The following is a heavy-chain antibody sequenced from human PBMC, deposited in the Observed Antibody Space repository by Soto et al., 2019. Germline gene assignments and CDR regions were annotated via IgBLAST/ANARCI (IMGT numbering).Heavy chain of an antibody. CDR3: ARQYLVLWRGYGDAFDI. V-gene: IGHV1-3*01. Sequence: GASVKVSCKASGYTFTSYAMHWVRQAPGQRPEWMGWINAGNGNTKYSQKFQGRVTITRDTSASTAYMELSSLRSEDTAVYYCARQYLVLWRGYGDAFDIWGQGNMVTVSS. CDR1: GYTFTSYA. CDR2: INAGNGNT. J-gene: IGHJ3*02. D-gene: IGHD3-3*01.